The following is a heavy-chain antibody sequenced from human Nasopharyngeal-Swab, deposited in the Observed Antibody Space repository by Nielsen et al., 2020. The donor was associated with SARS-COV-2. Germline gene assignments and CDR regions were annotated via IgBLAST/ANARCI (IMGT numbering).Heavy chain of an antibody. D-gene: IGHD3-3*01. Sequence: ASVKVSCKASGYTFTSYAMHWVRQAPGQRLEWMGWINAGNGNTKYSQKFQGRVTITSDTSASTAYMELSSLRSEDTAVYYCAREPPLYDFWSGHFNGMDVWGQGTTVTVSS. CDR1: GYTFTSYA. V-gene: IGHV1-3*01. CDR2: INAGNGNT. CDR3: AREPPLYDFWSGHFNGMDV. J-gene: IGHJ6*02.